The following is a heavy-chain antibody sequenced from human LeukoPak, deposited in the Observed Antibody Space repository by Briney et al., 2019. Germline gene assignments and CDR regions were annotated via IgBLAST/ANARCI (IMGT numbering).Heavy chain of an antibody. V-gene: IGHV1-2*02. CDR2: INPNSGGT. CDR1: GYTFTGYY. CDR3: AVGGDTYYDILTGPSLFDY. D-gene: IGHD3-9*01. J-gene: IGHJ4*02. Sequence: ASVKVSCKASGYTFTGYYMHWVRQAPGQGLEWMGWINPNSGGTNYAQKFQGRVTMTRDTSISTAYMELSSLRSEDTAVYYCAVGGDTYYDILTGPSLFDYWGQGTLVTVSS.